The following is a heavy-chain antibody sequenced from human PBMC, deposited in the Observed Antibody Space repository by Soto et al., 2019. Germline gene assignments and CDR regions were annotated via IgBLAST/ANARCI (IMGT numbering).Heavy chain of an antibody. CDR2: ISYDGSNK. V-gene: IGHV3-30-3*01. CDR1: GFTFSTYA. CDR3: ARDLITIFGVVHAPYYYYGMDV. D-gene: IGHD3-3*01. J-gene: IGHJ6*02. Sequence: QVQLVESGGGVVQPGSSLRLSCAASGFTFSTYAMHWVRQAPGKGLEWVAVISYDGSNKYYADSVKSRFTISRDNSKNTLYLQMNSMKAEDTTVYYCARDLITIFGVVHAPYYYYGMDVWGQGTTVTVSS.